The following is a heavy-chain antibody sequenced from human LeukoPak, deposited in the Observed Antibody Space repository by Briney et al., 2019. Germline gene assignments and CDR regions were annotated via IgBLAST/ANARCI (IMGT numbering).Heavy chain of an antibody. CDR3: ARRDYYYGMDV. J-gene: IGHJ6*02. V-gene: IGHV4-59*08. CDR1: GGSISSYY. Sequence: SETLSLTCTVSGGSISSYYWSWIRQPPGKGLEWIGYIYYSGSTNYNPSLKSRVTISVDTSKNQFSLKLSSVTAADTAVYYCARRDYYYGMDVWGQGATVTVSS. CDR2: IYYSGST.